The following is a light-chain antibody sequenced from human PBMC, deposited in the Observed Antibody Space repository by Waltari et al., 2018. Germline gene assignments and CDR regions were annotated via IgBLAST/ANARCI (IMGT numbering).Light chain of an antibody. V-gene: IGLV2-23*01. CDR2: EGS. CDR3: CSYAGSSTWV. Sequence: QSALTQPASVSGSPGQSITIPCSGTTSTVGSYNLVPWYQQHPGKAPRLIIYEGSARPSGISNRFSGSTSANTASLTISGLQTEDEADYYCCSYAGSSTWVFGGGTKVTVL. J-gene: IGLJ3*02. CDR1: TSTVGSYNL.